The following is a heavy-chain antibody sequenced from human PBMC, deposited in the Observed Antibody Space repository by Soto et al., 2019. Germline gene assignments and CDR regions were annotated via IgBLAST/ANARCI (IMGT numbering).Heavy chain of an antibody. CDR2: ISYDAGDK. J-gene: IGHJ4*02. Sequence: QVHLVESGGGVVQSGRSLRLSCAASGFTFSSYGMHWVRQAPGKGLQWVALISYDAGDKYYADSVRGRFTISRDNSKNTLFLQMTSLRPEDTAVYYCARTLCDDSDGYYGAFMGWGQGALVSVSS. D-gene: IGHD3-22*01. CDR3: ARTLCDDSDGYYGAFMG. CDR1: GFTFSSYG. V-gene: IGHV3-30*19.